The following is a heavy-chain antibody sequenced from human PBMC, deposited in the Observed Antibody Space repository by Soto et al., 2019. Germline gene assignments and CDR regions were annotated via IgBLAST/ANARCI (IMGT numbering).Heavy chain of an antibody. CDR2: ISYTGST. Sequence: QVQLQESGPGLVKPSETLSLTCTVSGGSVSSEGHYRSWIRQTPGKGLEWIGYISYTGSTNYNPSLKGRVTVSVDTSRDPLSLRLRSVTRAATAVYCCGRDQYDFRSASYKYAMEVWGPGTKVTVSS. D-gene: IGHD3-3*01. J-gene: IGHJ6*02. CDR3: GRDQYDFRSASYKYAMEV. CDR1: GGSVSSEGHY. V-gene: IGHV4-61*08.